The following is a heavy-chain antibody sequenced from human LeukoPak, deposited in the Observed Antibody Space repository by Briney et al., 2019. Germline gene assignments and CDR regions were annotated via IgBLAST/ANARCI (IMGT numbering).Heavy chain of an antibody. V-gene: IGHV1-8*01. CDR3: AVRGRNYIYDF. D-gene: IGHD1-26*01. J-gene: IGHJ4*02. CDR2: INPDSDDT. CDR1: GYTFSSFH. Sequence: ASVKVSCKASGYTFSSFHINWLRQATGQGLEWMGWINPDSDDTGYAQKFQGRVTMTRDTSTNTAYMEFNSLTSEDTAVYYCAVRGRNYIYDFWGQGTLVTVSS.